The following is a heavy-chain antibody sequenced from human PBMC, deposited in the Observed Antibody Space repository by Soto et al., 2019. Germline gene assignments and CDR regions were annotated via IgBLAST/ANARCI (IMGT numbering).Heavy chain of an antibody. CDR2: ISGSGGST. CDR1: GFTFSSYA. Sequence: GGSLRLSCAASGFTFSSYAMSWVRQAPGKGLEWVSAISGSGGSTYYADSVKGRFTISRDNSKNTLYRQMNSLRAEDTAVYCGAKGGAIAAAGTARGGFDPWGQGTLVTVSS. D-gene: IGHD6-13*01. J-gene: IGHJ5*02. V-gene: IGHV3-23*01. CDR3: AKGGAIAAAGTARGGFDP.